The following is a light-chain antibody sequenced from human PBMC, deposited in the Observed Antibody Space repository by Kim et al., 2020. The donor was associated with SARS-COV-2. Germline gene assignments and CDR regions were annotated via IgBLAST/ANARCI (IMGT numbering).Light chain of an antibody. V-gene: IGKV3-15*01. J-gene: IGKJ4*01. CDR2: SAS. CDR3: QQYNDWPLLT. Sequence: IVMTQSPATLSVSPGERVTLSCRASQSVRNNLAWYQQRPGQAPRLLIYSASTRATDVSARFSGSGSGTEFTLTIRSLQSEDLAVYYCQQYNDWPLLTFGGGTRWISN. CDR1: QSVRNN.